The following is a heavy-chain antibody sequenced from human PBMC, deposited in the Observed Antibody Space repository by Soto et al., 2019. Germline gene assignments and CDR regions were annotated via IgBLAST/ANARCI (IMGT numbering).Heavy chain of an antibody. CDR2: ISSTSSYT. CDR3: ARDLALAGNY. D-gene: IGHD6-19*01. Sequence: GGSLRLSGAASGFTFSSYAINWVRQTQEKGLEWVSSISSTSSYTHYSDSVKGRFTISRDNASNSLFLQMNSLRAEDTATYYCARDLALAGNYLGQGVLVTFSS. CDR1: GFTFSSYA. V-gene: IGHV3-21*01. J-gene: IGHJ4*02.